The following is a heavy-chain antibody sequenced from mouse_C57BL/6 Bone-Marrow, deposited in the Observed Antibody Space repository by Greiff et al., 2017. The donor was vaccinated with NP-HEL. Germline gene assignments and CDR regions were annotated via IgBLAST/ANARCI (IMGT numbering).Heavy chain of an antibody. Sequence: EVKLVESGAELVRPGASVKLSCTASGFNIKDDYMHWVKQRPEQGLEWIGWIDPENGDTEYASKFQGKATITADTSSNTAYLQLSSLTSEDTAVYYCTTGVITTVVATDYAMDYWGQGTSVTVSS. CDR2: IDPENGDT. CDR1: GFNIKDDY. V-gene: IGHV14-4*01. D-gene: IGHD1-1*01. CDR3: TTGVITTVVATDYAMDY. J-gene: IGHJ4*01.